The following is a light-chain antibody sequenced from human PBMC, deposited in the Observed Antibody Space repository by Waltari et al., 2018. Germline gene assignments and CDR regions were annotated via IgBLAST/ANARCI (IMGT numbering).Light chain of an antibody. CDR2: EDQ. Sequence: QSMLTQPPSVSAAPGQTVTISCSGGGPNIGVFYVAWYQQFPGTAPKLLIYEDQKRPSGTPDRFAGSKSGMSATLSITGVQTGDEADYYCGTWDNGLRGGVFGGGTKLTVV. J-gene: IGLJ2*01. CDR3: GTWDNGLRGGV. CDR1: GPNIGVFY. V-gene: IGLV1-51*01.